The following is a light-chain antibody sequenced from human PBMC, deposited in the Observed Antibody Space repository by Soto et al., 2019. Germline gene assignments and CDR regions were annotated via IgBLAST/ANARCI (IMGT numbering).Light chain of an antibody. J-gene: IGLJ3*02. CDR1: SGHSSYA. CDR2: LNSDGSH. Sequence: HVLTQSPSASASLGASVKLTCTLSSGHSSYAIAWHQQQPEKGPRYLMKLNSDGSHSKGDGIPDRFSASSSGAERYLTISSLQSEDEADYYCQTWGTGIRVFGGGTKLTVL. CDR3: QTWGTGIRV. V-gene: IGLV4-69*01.